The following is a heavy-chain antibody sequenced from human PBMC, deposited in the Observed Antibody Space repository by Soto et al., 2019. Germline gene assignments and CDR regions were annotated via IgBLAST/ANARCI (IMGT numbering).Heavy chain of an antibody. CDR1: GGTFSRYA. J-gene: IGHJ6*02. CDR3: ARDLDYYGSGSHYYYGMGV. Sequence: QVQLVQSGAEVKKPGSSVKVSCTASGGTFSRYAFSWVRQAPGQGLEWMGGIVPIYGTRGFAQKFQGRLTITADEPTRTAYMELSSLRSEDTAVYYCARDLDYYGSGSHYYYGMGVWGQGTTVTVSS. V-gene: IGHV1-69*01. D-gene: IGHD3-10*01. CDR2: IVPIYGTR.